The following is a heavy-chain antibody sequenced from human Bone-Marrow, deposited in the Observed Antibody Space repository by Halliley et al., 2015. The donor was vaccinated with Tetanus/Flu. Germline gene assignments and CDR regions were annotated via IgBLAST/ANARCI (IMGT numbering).Heavy chain of an antibody. J-gene: IGHJ5*02. V-gene: IGHV3-74*01. CDR3: ARGRGYSGYSPFDP. D-gene: IGHD5-12*01. CDR2: LNSDGGST. Sequence: VSRLNSDGGSTASAASVKGRFTISRDIAKNTLYLQMNSLRADDTAVYYCARGRGYSGYSPFDPWGQGTLVTVSS.